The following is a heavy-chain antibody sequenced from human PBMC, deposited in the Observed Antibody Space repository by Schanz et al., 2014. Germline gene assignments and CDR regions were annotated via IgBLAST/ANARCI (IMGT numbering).Heavy chain of an antibody. CDR1: GFNFGSHG. Sequence: QVQLVESGGGVVQPGRSLRLSCAASGFNFGSHGMHWVRQAPGKGLEWVSAISGSGGSTYYADSVKGRFTVSRDNAKNTLYLQMNSLRVEDTAVYFCVSQTGSPNYWGQGTLVTVSS. CDR3: VSQTGSPNY. J-gene: IGHJ4*02. CDR2: ISGSGGST. D-gene: IGHD6-13*01. V-gene: IGHV3-NL1*01.